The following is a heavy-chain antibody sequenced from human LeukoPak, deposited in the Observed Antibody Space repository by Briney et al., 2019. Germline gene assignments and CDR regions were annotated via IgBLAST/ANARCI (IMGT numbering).Heavy chain of an antibody. Sequence: GGSLRLSCGASGFNFRSYGMQWVRQAPAKVLEWVEVISYDGSNNYYADAVKCCYTNTIDNSKHTLYLQMNSLRAEDTAVYYCAKGMSGYDDLDYWGQGTLVTVSS. CDR2: ISYDGSNN. CDR3: AKGMSGYDDLDY. V-gene: IGHV3-30*18. J-gene: IGHJ4*02. D-gene: IGHD5-12*01. CDR1: GFNFRSYG.